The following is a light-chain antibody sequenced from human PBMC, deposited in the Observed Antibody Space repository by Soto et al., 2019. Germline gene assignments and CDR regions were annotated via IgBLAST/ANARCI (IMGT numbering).Light chain of an antibody. CDR1: QGISSY. Sequence: DIQMTQSPSSLSASVGDRVTITCRASQGISSYLAWYQQKPGKVPKLLIYAASTLQPGVPSRFSGSGSGTAFTLTISSLQPEDVATYYCQKYNSAHRTFGQGTKVEIK. CDR3: QKYNSAHRT. CDR2: AAS. V-gene: IGKV1-27*01. J-gene: IGKJ1*01.